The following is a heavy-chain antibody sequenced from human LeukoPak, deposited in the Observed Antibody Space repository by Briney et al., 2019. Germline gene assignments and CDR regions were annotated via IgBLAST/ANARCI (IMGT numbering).Heavy chain of an antibody. CDR2: MNPNSGNT. CDR3: ARFGIAAAVAYYYYGMDV. Sequence: ASVNVSCKASGYTFTSYDINWVRQATGQGLEWMGWMNPNSGNTGYEQKFQGRVTMTRNTSISTAYMELSSLRSEDTAVYYCARFGIAAAVAYYYYGMDVWGQGTTVTVSS. CDR1: GYTFTSYD. D-gene: IGHD6-13*01. V-gene: IGHV1-8*01. J-gene: IGHJ6*02.